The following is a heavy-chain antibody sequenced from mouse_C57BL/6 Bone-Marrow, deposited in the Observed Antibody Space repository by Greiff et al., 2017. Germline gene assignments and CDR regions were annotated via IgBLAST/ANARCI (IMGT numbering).Heavy chain of an antibody. CDR3: TMRKGFDY. Sequence: DVKLQESGAELVRPGASVKLSCTASGFNIKDDYMHWVKQRPEQGLEWIGWIDPENGDTEYASKFQGKATITADTSSNTAYLQLSSLTSEDTAVYYCTMRKGFDYWGQGTTLTVSS. CDR1: GFNIKDDY. V-gene: IGHV14-4*01. J-gene: IGHJ2*01. CDR2: IDPENGDT.